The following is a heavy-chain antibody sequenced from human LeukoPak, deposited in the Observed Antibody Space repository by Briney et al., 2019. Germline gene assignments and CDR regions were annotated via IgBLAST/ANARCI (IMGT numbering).Heavy chain of an antibody. Sequence: GGSLRLSCAASGLTFSSYAMSWVRQAPGKGLEWVSAISGSGGSTYYADSVKGRFTISRDNSKNTLYLQMNSLRAEDTAVYYCAKDVYGFLECPWGQGTLVTVSS. CDR2: ISGSGGST. D-gene: IGHD3-3*01. J-gene: IGHJ5*02. CDR1: GLTFSSYA. V-gene: IGHV3-23*01. CDR3: AKDVYGFLECP.